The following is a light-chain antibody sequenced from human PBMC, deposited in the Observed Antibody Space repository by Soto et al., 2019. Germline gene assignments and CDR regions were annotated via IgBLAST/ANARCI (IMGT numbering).Light chain of an antibody. CDR3: QQRSSWPLT. V-gene: IGKV3-11*01. CDR2: GAS. J-gene: IGKJ4*02. CDR1: QSLSKS. Sequence: EIVLTQSPATLSLSPGERATLSCRASQSLSKSLVWYQQKPGQAPRLLIDGASNSATGIPDRFSGSGSGTDFTLTISSLEPEDFSVYFCQQRSSWPLTFGGGTKVEIK.